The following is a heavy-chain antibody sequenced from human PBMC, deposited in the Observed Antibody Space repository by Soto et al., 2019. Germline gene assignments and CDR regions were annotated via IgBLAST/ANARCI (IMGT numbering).Heavy chain of an antibody. CDR2: ISGSGGST. D-gene: IGHD6-6*01. J-gene: IGHJ6*02. Sequence: GGSLRLSCAASGFTFSSYAMSWVRQAPGKGLEWVSAISGSGGSTYYADSVKGRFTISRDNSKNTLYLQMNSLRAEDTAVYYCAKRAIAARIYYYYYGMDVWGQGTTVTVSS. CDR1: GFTFSSYA. V-gene: IGHV3-23*01. CDR3: AKRAIAARIYYYYYGMDV.